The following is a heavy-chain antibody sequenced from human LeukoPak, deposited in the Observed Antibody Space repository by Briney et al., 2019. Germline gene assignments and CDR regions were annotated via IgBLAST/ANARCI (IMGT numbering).Heavy chain of an antibody. Sequence: SETLSLTCTVSGGSISRYYWSWIRQPPGKGLEWIGYKDYSGSTYYNPSLKSRVTISVDTSKNHFSLKLSSVTAADTAVYYCARDLAYCSSANCYAPFDYWGQGTLVTVSS. J-gene: IGHJ4*02. CDR2: KDYSGST. CDR3: ARDLAYCSSANCYAPFDY. D-gene: IGHD2-2*01. CDR1: GGSISRYY. V-gene: IGHV4-59*12.